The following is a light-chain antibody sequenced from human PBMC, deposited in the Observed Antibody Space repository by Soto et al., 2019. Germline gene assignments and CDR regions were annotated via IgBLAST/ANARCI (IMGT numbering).Light chain of an antibody. CDR3: CSYAGGYTYP. Sequence: QSVLAQPRSVSGSPGQSVTISCTGTGNDVGAYNYVSWYQQHPGRPRKLMIYDAARWPSRVPDRFSGSKSGNTASLTISGLQSEDEADYFCCSYAGGYTYPFGTGTKVTVL. CDR1: GNDVGAYNY. CDR2: DAA. V-gene: IGLV2-11*01. J-gene: IGLJ1*01.